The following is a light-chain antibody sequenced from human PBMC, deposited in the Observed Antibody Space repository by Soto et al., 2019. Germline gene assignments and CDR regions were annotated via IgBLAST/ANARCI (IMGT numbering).Light chain of an antibody. CDR1: QSVLYSSNTKSY. J-gene: IGKJ2*01. CDR3: QQSVSTPRP. V-gene: IGKV4-1*01. Sequence: DIVMTQSPDSLAVSLGERATINCKSSQSVLYSSNTKSYFAWYQQNPGQPPKLLIYWGSTRESGVPDRFSGSGSGTDCTLSLSSLQAEDVPFCSCQQSVSTPRPFGRGTNLEIK. CDR2: WGS.